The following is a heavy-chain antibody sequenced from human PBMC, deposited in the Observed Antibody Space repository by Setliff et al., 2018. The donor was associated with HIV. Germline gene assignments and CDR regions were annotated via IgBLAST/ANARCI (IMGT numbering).Heavy chain of an antibody. V-gene: IGHV4-61*09. J-gene: IGHJ6*03. CDR3: ARAPSIAARPLDYYYMDV. CDR1: GGSISSGSYY. D-gene: IGHD6-6*01. Sequence: PSETLSLTCTVSGGSISSGSYYWNWIRQPAGKGLEWIGHIYTSGSTNYNPSLKSRVTMSVDTSKNQFSLKLYSVTAADTAVYYCARAPSIAARPLDYYYMDVWGKGTTVTVSS. CDR2: IYTSGST.